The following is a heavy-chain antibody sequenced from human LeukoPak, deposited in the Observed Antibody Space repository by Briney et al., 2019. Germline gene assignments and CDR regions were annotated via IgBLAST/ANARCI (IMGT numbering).Heavy chain of an antibody. CDR2: MNPNSGNT. D-gene: IGHD3-22*01. V-gene: IGHV1-8*01. J-gene: IGHJ6*02. CDR3: AIRGYDSSGYLSYYYGMDV. Sequence: GASVKVSCKASGYTFTSYDINWVRQATGQGLEWMGWMNPNSGNTGYAQKFQGRVTMTRNTSISTAYMELCSLRSEDTAVYYCAIRGYDSSGYLSYYYGMDVWGQGTTVTVSS. CDR1: GYTFTSYD.